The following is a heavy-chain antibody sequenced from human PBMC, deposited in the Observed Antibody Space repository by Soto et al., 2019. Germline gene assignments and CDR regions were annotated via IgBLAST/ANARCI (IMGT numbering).Heavy chain of an antibody. CDR1: GYTFTSYD. CDR2: MNPNSGNT. J-gene: IGHJ5*02. CDR3: AREYNWSQRFDP. Sequence: GASVKVSCKASGYTFTSYDINWVRQATGQGLKRMGWMNPNSGNTGYAQKFQGRVTMTRNTSISTAYMELSSLRSEDTAVYYCAREYNWSQRFDPWGQGTLVTVSS. V-gene: IGHV1-8*01. D-gene: IGHD1-20*01.